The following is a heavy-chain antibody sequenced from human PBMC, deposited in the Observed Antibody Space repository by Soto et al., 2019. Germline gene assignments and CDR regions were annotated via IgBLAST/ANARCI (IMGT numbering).Heavy chain of an antibody. CDR1: GFPFSGYA. D-gene: IGHD4-17*01. CDR3: AKFYYGDYDHRLLIDN. J-gene: IGHJ4*02. V-gene: IGHV3-23*01. CDR2: ISGSGSST. Sequence: GGSLRLSCAASGFPFSGYAINWVRQAPGKGLEWVSIISGSGSSTNYADSVKGRFTISRDNARDTVYLQMNSLRAEDTAVYYCAKFYYGDYDHRLLIDNWGQGILVSVSS.